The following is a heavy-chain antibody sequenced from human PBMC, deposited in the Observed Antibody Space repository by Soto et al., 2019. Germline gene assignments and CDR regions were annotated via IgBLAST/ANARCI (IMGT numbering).Heavy chain of an antibody. CDR2: ISSRGSSI. D-gene: IGHD3-3*01. Sequence: GRFLRLPCAVSGFTFSYFYMSWIRQAPGKGLEWVSYISSRGSSIYYADSVKGRFTISRDNAKNSLYLQMNGLRAEDTAVYYCARGYYDFWSGYYISPYGMDVWGQGTTVTVSS. CDR3: ARGYYDFWSGYYISPYGMDV. J-gene: IGHJ6*02. V-gene: IGHV3-11*01. CDR1: GFTFSYFY.